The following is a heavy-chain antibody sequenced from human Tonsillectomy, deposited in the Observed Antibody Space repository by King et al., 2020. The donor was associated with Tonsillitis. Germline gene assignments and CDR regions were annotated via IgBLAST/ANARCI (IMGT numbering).Heavy chain of an antibody. CDR1: GGSISSSSYY. CDR3: ATNLGPELGTGWFDP. V-gene: IGHV4-39*01. J-gene: IGHJ5*02. CDR2: IYYSGST. Sequence: LQLQESGPGLVKPSETLSLTCTVSGGSISSSSYYWGWIRQPPGKGLEWIGSIYYSGSTYYNPSLKSRVTISVDTSKNQFSLKLSSVTAEDTAVYYCATNLGPELGTGWFDPWGQGTLVSVSS. D-gene: IGHD7-27*01.